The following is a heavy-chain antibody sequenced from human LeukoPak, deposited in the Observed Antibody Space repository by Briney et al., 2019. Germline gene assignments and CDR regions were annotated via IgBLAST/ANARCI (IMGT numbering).Heavy chain of an antibody. Sequence: PGGSLRLSCAASGFTFSSYGMHWVRQAPGKGLEWVAFIRYDGSNKYYADSVKGRFTISRDNSKNTPYLQMNSLRAEDTAVYYCAKVLDYYGSGNYPSGWGQGTLVTVSS. J-gene: IGHJ4*02. D-gene: IGHD3-10*01. CDR3: AKVLDYYGSGNYPSG. CDR2: IRYDGSNK. CDR1: GFTFSSYG. V-gene: IGHV3-30*02.